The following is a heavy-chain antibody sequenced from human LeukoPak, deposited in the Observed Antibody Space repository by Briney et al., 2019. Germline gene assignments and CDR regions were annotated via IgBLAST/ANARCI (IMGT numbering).Heavy chain of an antibody. CDR2: ISSSGSTI. Sequence: GGSLRLSCAASGFTFSDYYMSWIRQAPGKGLEWVSYISSSGSTIYYADSVKGRFTISRDNAKNSVYLQMNSLGAEDTAVYYCARDPGLPRAYTVDYWGQGTLVTVSS. J-gene: IGHJ4*02. V-gene: IGHV3-11*04. CDR3: ARDPGLPRAYTVDY. CDR1: GFTFSDYY. D-gene: IGHD1-1*01.